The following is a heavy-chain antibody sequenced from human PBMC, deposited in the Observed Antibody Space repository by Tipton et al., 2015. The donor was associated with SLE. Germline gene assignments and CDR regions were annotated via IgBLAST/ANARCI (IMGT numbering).Heavy chain of an antibody. CDR1: AGSISRHY. D-gene: IGHD6-19*01. CDR3: ARGGDSSGLDY. V-gene: IGHV4-59*11. J-gene: IGHJ4*02. CDR2: IYYSGST. Sequence: TLSLTCTVSAGSISRHYWSWIRQPPGKGLEWIGYIYYSGSTNYNPSLKSRVTISVDTSKNQFSLKLSSVTAADTAVYYCARGGDSSGLDYWGQGTLVTVSS.